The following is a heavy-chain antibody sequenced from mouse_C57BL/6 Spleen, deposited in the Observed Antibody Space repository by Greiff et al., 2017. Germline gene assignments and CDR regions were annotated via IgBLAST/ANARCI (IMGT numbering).Heavy chain of an antibody. V-gene: IGHV14-2*01. Sequence: VQLQQSGAELVKPGASVKLSCTASGFNINDYYLHWVKQRTEQGLEWIGRIDPEDGATKYAPQFQGKATITADTSSNTAYRQLSSLTSEDTAVYYGASNCGSPYYFDYWGQGTTLTVSS. CDR1: GFNINDYY. D-gene: IGHD1-1*01. CDR3: ASNCGSPYYFDY. CDR2: IDPEDGAT. J-gene: IGHJ2*01.